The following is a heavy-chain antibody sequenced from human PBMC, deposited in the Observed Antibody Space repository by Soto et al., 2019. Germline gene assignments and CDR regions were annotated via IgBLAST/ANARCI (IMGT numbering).Heavy chain of an antibody. CDR2: ISGSSTYI. V-gene: IGHV3-21*01. CDR3: ARDLGYCSGGSCSYFDC. D-gene: IGHD2-15*01. J-gene: IGHJ4*02. CDR1: GFTFSSYT. Sequence: GGSLRLSCAASGFTFSSYTMSWVRQAPGKGLEWVSSISGSSTYIYYADSVKGRFTVSRDNAQNSLYLQMNSLRAEDTAVYYCARDLGYCSGGSCSYFDCWGQGTLVTVSS.